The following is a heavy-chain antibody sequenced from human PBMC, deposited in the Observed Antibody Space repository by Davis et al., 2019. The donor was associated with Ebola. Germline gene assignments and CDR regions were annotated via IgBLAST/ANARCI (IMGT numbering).Heavy chain of an antibody. CDR3: ARDRYNWNDFDY. V-gene: IGHV1-69*13. J-gene: IGHJ4*02. CDR1: GGTFSSYA. D-gene: IGHD1-20*01. CDR2: IIPIFGTA. Sequence: SVKVSCKASGGTFSSYAISWVRQAPGQGLEWMGGIIPIFGTANYAQKFQGRVTITADESTSTAYMELRSLRSDDTAMYFCARDRYNWNDFDYWGQGTLVTVSS.